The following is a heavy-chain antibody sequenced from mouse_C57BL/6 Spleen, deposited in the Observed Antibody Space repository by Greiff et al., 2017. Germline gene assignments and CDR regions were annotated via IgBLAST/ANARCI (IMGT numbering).Heavy chain of an antibody. V-gene: IGHV10-1*01. CDR3: VRGDGYYGLYYAMDY. Sequence: EAGGGLVQPKGSLKLSCAAPGFSFNTYAMNWVRQAPGKGLEWVARIRSKSNNYATYYADSVKDRFTISRDDSESMLYLQMNNLKTEDTAMYYCVRGDGYYGLYYAMDYWGQGTSVTVSS. CDR2: IRSKSNNYAT. J-gene: IGHJ4*01. CDR1: GFSFNTYA. D-gene: IGHD2-3*01.